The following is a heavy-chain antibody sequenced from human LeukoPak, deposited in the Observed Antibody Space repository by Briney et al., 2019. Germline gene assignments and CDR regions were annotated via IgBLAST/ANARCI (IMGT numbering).Heavy chain of an antibody. Sequence: GESLRLSCAASGFTFSSYSVNWVRQAPGKGLEWVSIISRDSRTIIYADSVKGRFTISRDNAKNSLYLQMNSLRDEDTAVYYCASGPLGWSDYWGQGALVTVSS. D-gene: IGHD1-26*01. CDR1: GFTFSSYS. J-gene: IGHJ4*02. CDR2: ISRDSRTI. V-gene: IGHV3-21*01. CDR3: ASGPLGWSDY.